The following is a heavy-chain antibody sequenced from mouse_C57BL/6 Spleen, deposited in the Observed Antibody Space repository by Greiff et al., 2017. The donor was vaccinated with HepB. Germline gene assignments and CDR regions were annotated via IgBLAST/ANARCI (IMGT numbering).Heavy chain of an antibody. CDR3: ARNWDEYAMDY. CDR2: INPSAGGT. D-gene: IGHD4-1*01. Sequence: EVQLQQSGPELVKPGASVKIVCKASGYSFTGYYMNWVKQSPEKSLEWIGEINPSAGGTTYNQKFKATATLTVDKSSSTAYMQLKSLTSEDSAVYYCARNWDEYAMDYWGQGTSVTVSS. V-gene: IGHV1-42*01. J-gene: IGHJ4*01. CDR1: GYSFTGYY.